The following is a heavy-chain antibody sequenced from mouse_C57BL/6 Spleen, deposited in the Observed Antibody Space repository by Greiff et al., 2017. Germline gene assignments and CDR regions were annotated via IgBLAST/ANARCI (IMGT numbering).Heavy chain of an antibody. CDR1: GYAFSSYW. D-gene: IGHD1-1*01. CDR3: ARSTTVVAFDY. J-gene: IGHJ2*01. Sequence: LVESGAELVKPGASVKISCKASGYAFSSYWMNWVKQRPGKGLEWIGQIYPGDGDTNYNGKFKGKATLTADKSSSTAYMQLSSLTSEDSAVYFCARSTTVVAFDYWGQGTTLTVSS. CDR2: IYPGDGDT. V-gene: IGHV1-80*01.